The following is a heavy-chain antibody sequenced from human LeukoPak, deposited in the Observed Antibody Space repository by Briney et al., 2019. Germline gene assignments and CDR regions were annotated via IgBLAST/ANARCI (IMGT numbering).Heavy chain of an antibody. V-gene: IGHV1-2*02. D-gene: IGHD6-13*01. J-gene: IGHJ4*02. CDR3: ARIASASSSWYLLEEYFDY. CDR1: GYTLTGYY. CDR2: INPNSGGT. Sequence: GASVKVSCKASGYTLTGYYMHWVRQAPGQGLEWMGWINPNSGGTNYAQKFQGRVTMTRDTSISTAYMELSRLRSDDTAVYYCARIASASSSWYLLEEYFDYWGQGTLVTVSS.